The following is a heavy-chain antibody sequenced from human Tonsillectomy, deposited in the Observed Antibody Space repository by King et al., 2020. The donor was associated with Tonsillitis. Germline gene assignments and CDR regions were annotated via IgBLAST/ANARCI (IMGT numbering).Heavy chain of an antibody. CDR2: LHYTVST. CDR1: GGSVRTNY. V-gene: IGHV4-59*02. D-gene: IGHD2-15*01. CDR3: AKDHGYCSGGSCFSAPWFDP. Sequence: QLQESGPGLVRPSETLSLTCTVSGGSVRTNYWSCIRQPPGKGLEWIGYLHYTVSTYYNPSLQTRVTIEVDTSKNQFSLKLSSVTAADTAVYYCAKDHGYCSGGSCFSAPWFDPWGQGTLVTVSS. J-gene: IGHJ5*02.